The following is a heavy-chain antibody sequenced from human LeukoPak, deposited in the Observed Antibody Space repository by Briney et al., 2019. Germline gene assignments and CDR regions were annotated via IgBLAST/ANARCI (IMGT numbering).Heavy chain of an antibody. CDR2: ISSSGSTI. Sequence: KPGGSLRLSCAASGFTFSDYYMSWIRQAPGKGLEWVSYISSSGSTIYYADSVRGRFTISRDNAKNSLYLQMNSLRAEDTAVYYCARDLGFGELIFDYWGQGTLVTVSS. CDR3: ARDLGFGELIFDY. CDR1: GFTFSDYY. V-gene: IGHV3-11*01. D-gene: IGHD3-10*01. J-gene: IGHJ4*02.